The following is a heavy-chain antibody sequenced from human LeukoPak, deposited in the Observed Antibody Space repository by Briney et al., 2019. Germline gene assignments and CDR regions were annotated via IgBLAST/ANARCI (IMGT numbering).Heavy chain of an antibody. D-gene: IGHD3-22*01. CDR1: GFTFSNSP. CDR2: ISYDGSNK. V-gene: IGHV3-30*04. Sequence: GGSLRLSCAASGFTFSNSPMHWVRQAPGKGLEWVSLISYDGSNKYYADSVKGRFTISRGNSKNTLYLQMDSLRAEDTAVYYCARGGYDSSGYYGQLDYWGQGTLVTVSS. J-gene: IGHJ4*02. CDR3: ARGGYDSSGYYGQLDY.